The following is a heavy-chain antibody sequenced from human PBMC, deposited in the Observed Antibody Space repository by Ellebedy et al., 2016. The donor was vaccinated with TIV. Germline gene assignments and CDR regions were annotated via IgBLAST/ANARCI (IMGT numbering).Heavy chain of an antibody. J-gene: IGHJ4*02. V-gene: IGHV1-8*02. Sequence: AASVKVSCKASGGTFSSYAISWVRQATGQGLEWMGWMNPNSGNTGYAQKFQGRVTMTRNTSISTAYMELSSLRSEDTAVYYCARGYYYDSSGYPTASLEYYFDYWGQGTLVTVSS. CDR1: GGTFSSYA. CDR3: ARGYYYDSSGYPTASLEYYFDY. D-gene: IGHD3-22*01. CDR2: MNPNSGNT.